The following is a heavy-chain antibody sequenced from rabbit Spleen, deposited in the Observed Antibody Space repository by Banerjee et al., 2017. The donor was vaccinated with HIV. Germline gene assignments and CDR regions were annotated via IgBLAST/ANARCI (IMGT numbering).Heavy chain of an antibody. CDR1: GFSFTSSYY. D-gene: IGHD1-1*01. CDR3: ARDTSSSFSSYGMDR. Sequence: QSLEESGGDLVKPGASLTLTCAASGFSFTSSYYMCWVRQAPGKGLEWIACIYAVSGSAAYASWAKGRLTISKTSSTTVTLQMTSLTAADTATYFCARDTSSSFSSYGMDRWGQGTLVTV. J-gene: IGHJ6*01. V-gene: IGHV1S40*01. CDR2: IYAVSGSA.